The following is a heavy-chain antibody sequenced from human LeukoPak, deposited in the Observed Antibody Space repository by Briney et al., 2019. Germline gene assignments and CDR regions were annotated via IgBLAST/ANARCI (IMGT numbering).Heavy chain of an antibody. CDR1: GYTFTSYG. CDR2: ISAYNGNT. CDR3: ARGAGSDILTGYFYY. V-gene: IGHV1-18*01. J-gene: IGHJ4*02. D-gene: IGHD3-9*01. Sequence: ASVKVSCKASGYTFTSYGISWVRQAPGQGLEWMGWISAYNGNTNYAQKLQGRVTMTTDTSPSTAYMELRSPRSDGTAVYYCARGAGSDILTGYFYYWGQGTLVTVSS.